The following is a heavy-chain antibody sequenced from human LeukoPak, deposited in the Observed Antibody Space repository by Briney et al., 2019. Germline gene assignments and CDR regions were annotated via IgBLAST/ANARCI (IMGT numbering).Heavy chain of an antibody. CDR3: ARVAAAAGTVPRGGSSFDY. V-gene: IGHV4-61*02. J-gene: IGHJ4*02. CDR2: IYTSGST. CDR1: GGSISSGSYY. D-gene: IGHD6-13*01. Sequence: SETLSLTCTVSGGSISSGSYYWSWIRQPAGKGLEWIGRIYTSGSTNYNPSLKSRVTISVDTSKNQFSLKLSSVTAADTAVYYCARVAAAAGTVPRGGSSFDYWGQGTLVTVSS.